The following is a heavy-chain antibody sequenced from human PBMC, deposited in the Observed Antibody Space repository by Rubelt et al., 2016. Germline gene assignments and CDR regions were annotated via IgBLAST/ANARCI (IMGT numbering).Heavy chain of an antibody. V-gene: IGHV1-18*01. CDR2: ISTYNDNT. D-gene: IGHD6-13*01. CDR1: GYTFSSYG. CDR3: ARIEAAGILGSYGMDV. Sequence: QVQLVQSGAEVKNPGASVRVSCKGSGYTFSSYGVTWVRQAPGHGLEWVGWISTYNDNTNYAQNLQGRVTMTTDTSTNTAYMELRSLRSDDRAVCFCARIEAAGILGSYGMDVWGQGTTVTVSS. J-gene: IGHJ6*02.